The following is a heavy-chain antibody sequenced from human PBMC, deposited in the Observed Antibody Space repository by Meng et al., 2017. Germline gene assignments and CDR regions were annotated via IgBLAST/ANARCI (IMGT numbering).Heavy chain of an antibody. CDR3: ARMNYGSGSRRLDY. V-gene: IGHV1-2*06. Sequence: GLLCASGAEVEKPGASVKVSCKASGYTFTGYFMHWVRQAPGQGLEWMGRINPNSGGTNYAQKFQGRVTMTRDTSISTAYMELSRLRSDDTAVYYCARMNYGSGSRRLDYWGQGTLVTVSS. D-gene: IGHD3-10*01. CDR2: INPNSGGT. J-gene: IGHJ4*02. CDR1: GYTFTGYF.